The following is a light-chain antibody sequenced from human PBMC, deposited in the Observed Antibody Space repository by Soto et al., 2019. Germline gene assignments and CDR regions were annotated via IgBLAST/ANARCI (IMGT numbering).Light chain of an antibody. CDR3: QQYGSSET. V-gene: IGKV3-20*01. Sequence: EIVLTQSPGTLSLSPGERATLSCRTSQIVSTNYLAWYQQKPGQAPRLLIYGASNRATGIPDRFSGSGSGTDFSLTINRLEPEDFAVYYCQQYGSSETFGQGTKLEIK. J-gene: IGKJ2*01. CDR2: GAS. CDR1: QIVSTNY.